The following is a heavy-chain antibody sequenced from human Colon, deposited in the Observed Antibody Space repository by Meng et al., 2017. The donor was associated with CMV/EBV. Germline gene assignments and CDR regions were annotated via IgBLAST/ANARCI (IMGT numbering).Heavy chain of an antibody. Sequence: GESLKISCAASGFSFSNTWMTWVRQAPGKGPEWVGRIRTQVDGGTTEYAAPVKGRFVISRDDSQDTLYLQMSSLKAEDTAVYYCTTLPFASTPYYFDNWGQGTLVTVSS. J-gene: IGHJ4*02. D-gene: IGHD2-15*01. CDR2: IRTQVDGGTT. CDR3: TTLPFASTPYYFDN. V-gene: IGHV3-15*01. CDR1: GFSFSNTW.